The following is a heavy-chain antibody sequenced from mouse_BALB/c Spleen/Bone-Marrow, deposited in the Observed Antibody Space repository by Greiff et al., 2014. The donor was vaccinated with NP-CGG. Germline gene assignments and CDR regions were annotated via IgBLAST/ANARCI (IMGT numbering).Heavy chain of an antibody. D-gene: IGHD2-14*01. CDR3: ASYRYGWYFDV. CDR1: GFNIKDTY. V-gene: IGHV14-3*02. Sequence: VQLQQPGAELVKPGASVKLSCTASGFNIKDTYMHWAKQRPEQGLEWIGRIDPANGNTKYDPKFQGKATITADTSSNTAYLQLSSLTSEDTAVYYCASYRYGWYFDVWGAGTTVTVSS. J-gene: IGHJ1*01. CDR2: IDPANGNT.